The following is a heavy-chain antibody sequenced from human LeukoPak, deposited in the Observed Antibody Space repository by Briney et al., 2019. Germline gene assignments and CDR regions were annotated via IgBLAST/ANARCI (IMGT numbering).Heavy chain of an antibody. J-gene: IGHJ4*02. D-gene: IGHD7-27*01. CDR1: GFSLTDLP. V-gene: IGHV1-24*01. CDR3: ATSLGID. Sequence: ASVKVSCKVSGFSLTDLPIHWVRQAPGKGLEWMGSFNPEARKTIYAQHFQGRLTMTEDASADTAYMELSSLRSEDTAVYYCATSLGIDWGQGTLVTVSS. CDR2: FNPEARKT.